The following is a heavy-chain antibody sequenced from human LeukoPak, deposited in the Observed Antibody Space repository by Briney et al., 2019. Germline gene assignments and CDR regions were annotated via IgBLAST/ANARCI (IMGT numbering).Heavy chain of an antibody. D-gene: IGHD3-3*01. CDR1: GFTFSSYN. CDR2: ISGSTSSI. CDR3: ARGGGDDFWSLSPNCFDY. V-gene: IGHV3-21*01. Sequence: GGSLRLSCAASGFTFSSYNVNWVRQAPGKGLEWVSSISGSTSSIYYADSVKGRFTISRDNAKNSLYLQMNSLRAEDTAVYYCARGGGDDFWSLSPNCFDYWGQGTLVTVSS. J-gene: IGHJ4*02.